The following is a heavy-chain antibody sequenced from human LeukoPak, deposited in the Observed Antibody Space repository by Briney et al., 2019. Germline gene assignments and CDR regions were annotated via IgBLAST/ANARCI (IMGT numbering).Heavy chain of an antibody. Sequence: GGSLRLSCAASGFTFSSYGMTWVRQAPGKGLEWVSYISSSSSTIYYADSVKGRFTISRDNAKNSLYLQMNSLRAEDTAVYYCARDANSIVVVVELPDYWGQGTLVTVSS. CDR3: ARDANSIVVVVELPDY. CDR1: GFTFSSYG. J-gene: IGHJ4*02. D-gene: IGHD2-15*01. V-gene: IGHV3-48*04. CDR2: ISSSSSTI.